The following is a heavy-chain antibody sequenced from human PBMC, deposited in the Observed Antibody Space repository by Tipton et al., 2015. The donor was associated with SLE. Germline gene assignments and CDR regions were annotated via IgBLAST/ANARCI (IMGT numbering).Heavy chain of an antibody. CDR1: SGSISGSNYY. D-gene: IGHD6-13*01. CDR2: LYYTGST. Sequence: TLSLTCTVSSGSISGSNYYWSWIRQLPGKGLEWIGYLYYTGSTYYNPSLKTRVSISIDTSLNQFSLKLSSVTAADTAVYYCARDKSSSSFAYWGQGTLVTVSS. CDR3: ARDKSSSSFAY. V-gene: IGHV4-30-4*08. J-gene: IGHJ4*02.